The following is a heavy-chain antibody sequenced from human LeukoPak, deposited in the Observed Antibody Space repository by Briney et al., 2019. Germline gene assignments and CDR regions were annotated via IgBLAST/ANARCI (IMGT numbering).Heavy chain of an antibody. CDR2: ISYGGSNK. CDR1: GFTFSSYG. D-gene: IGHD5-12*01. Sequence: GGSLRLSCAASGFTFSSYGMHWVRQAPGKGLEWVAVISYGGSNKYYADSVKGRFTISRDNSKNTLYLQMNSLRAEDTAVYYCAKDQRYSGYDLYYFDYWGQGTLVTVSS. J-gene: IGHJ4*02. V-gene: IGHV3-30*18. CDR3: AKDQRYSGYDLYYFDY.